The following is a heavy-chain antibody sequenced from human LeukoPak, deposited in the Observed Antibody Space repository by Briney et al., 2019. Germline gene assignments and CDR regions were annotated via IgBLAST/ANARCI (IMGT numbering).Heavy chain of an antibody. CDR2: LSGSGDKT. Sequence: GGSLRLSCAASGFIFRTYAMSWVRQAPGKGLEWVSALSGSGDKTFYADSVKGRFTISRDNSKNTLYLQMNSLRAEDTAVYYCAKDLNYGFDYWGQGTLVTVSS. V-gene: IGHV3-23*01. J-gene: IGHJ4*02. CDR3: AKDLNYGFDY. D-gene: IGHD4-11*01. CDR1: GFIFRTYA.